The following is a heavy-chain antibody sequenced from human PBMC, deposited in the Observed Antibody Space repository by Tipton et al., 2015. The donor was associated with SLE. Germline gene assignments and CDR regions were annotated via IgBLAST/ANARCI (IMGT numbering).Heavy chain of an antibody. CDR3: ARDLTAMSSSPIYYFDY. CDR1: GFTFSSYG. Sequence: SLRLSCAASGFTFSSYGMHWVRQAPGKGLEWVAFISYDGSNKYYADSVKGRFTISRDNSKNTLYLQMNSLRAEDTAVYYCARDLTAMSSSPIYYFDYWGQRTLVTVSS. V-gene: IGHV3-30*19. CDR2: ISYDGSNK. D-gene: IGHD6-6*01. J-gene: IGHJ4*02.